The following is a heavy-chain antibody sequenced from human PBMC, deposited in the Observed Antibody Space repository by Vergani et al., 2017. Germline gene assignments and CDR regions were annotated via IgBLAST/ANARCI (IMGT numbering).Heavy chain of an antibody. CDR3: ARHSTNPYRGGGSDFDY. CDR2: IYPGDSDT. D-gene: IGHD3-16*01. CDR1: GYSFTSYW. J-gene: IGHJ4*02. Sequence: EVQLVQSGAEVKKPGESLKISCKGSGYSFTSYWIGWVRQMPGKGLEWMGIIYPGDSDTRYSPSFQGQVTISADKSISTAYLQRSSLKASDTAMHYCARHSTNPYRGGGSDFDYWGQGTLVTVSS. V-gene: IGHV5-51*01.